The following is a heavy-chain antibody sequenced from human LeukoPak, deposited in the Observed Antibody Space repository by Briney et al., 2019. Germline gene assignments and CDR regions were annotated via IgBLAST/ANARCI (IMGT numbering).Heavy chain of an antibody. CDR2: IYHSGST. CDR1: GGSISCGGYS. CDR3: AGYDVSNGYTFAFDY. V-gene: IGHV4-30-2*01. J-gene: IGHJ4*02. D-gene: IGHD3-22*01. Sequence: PSQTLSLTCTVSGGSISCGGYSWSWIRQPPGKGLEWIGYIYHSGSTYYNPSLKSRVTISVDTSKNQFSLKLSSVTAADTALYYCAGYDVSNGYTFAFDYWGQGALVTVSS.